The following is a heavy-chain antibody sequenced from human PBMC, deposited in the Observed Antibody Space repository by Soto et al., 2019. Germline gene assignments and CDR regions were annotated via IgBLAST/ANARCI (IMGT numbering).Heavy chain of an antibody. J-gene: IGHJ6*02. CDR3: ARVIYGGWSTIKDYYYYAMDV. Sequence: GGSLRLSCAASGFTFSSYDMNWVRQAPGEGLEWVSYISGGSSRIFYADSVKGRFTISRDNAKNSLYLQMNSLRDEDTGVYYCARVIYGGWSTIKDYYYYAMDVWGQGTTVTVSS. D-gene: IGHD5-12*01. CDR2: ISGGSSRI. V-gene: IGHV3-48*02. CDR1: GFTFSSYD.